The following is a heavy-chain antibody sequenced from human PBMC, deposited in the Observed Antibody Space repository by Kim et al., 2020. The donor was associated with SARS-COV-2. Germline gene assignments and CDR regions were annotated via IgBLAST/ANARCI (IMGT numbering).Heavy chain of an antibody. CDR3: ARVRHHYASWFDP. J-gene: IGHJ5*02. Sequence: YSADSVQGRLTSSRDNAKTSLYLQMNSLRAGDTSVYYCARVRHHYASWFDPWGQGNLVTVSS. V-gene: IGHV3-48*04. D-gene: IGHD4-17*01.